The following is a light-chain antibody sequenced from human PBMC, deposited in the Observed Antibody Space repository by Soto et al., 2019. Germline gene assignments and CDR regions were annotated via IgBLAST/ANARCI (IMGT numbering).Light chain of an antibody. J-gene: IGKJ4*01. CDR2: DAS. CDR3: QQRANWLT. V-gene: IGKV3-11*01. Sequence: EIVLTQAQATLSLSPGERVTLSCRASQSIGRYLAWYQHIPCQAPRLLIYDASNRATGIPARFSGSGSGTDFTLTISSLEPEDFADYYCQQRANWLTFGGGTKVEIK. CDR1: QSIGRY.